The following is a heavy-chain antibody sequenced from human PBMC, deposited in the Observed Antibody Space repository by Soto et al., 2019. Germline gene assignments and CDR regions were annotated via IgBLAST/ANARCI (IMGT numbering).Heavy chain of an antibody. CDR1: GCTFSSHT. CDR3: ARGYDVVRVPVAIRVGYFDH. CDR2: ISATGSDI. D-gene: IGHD3-16*01. V-gene: IGHV3-21*01. Sequence: EVDLVESGGGLAKPGGALRLSCTDSGCTFSSHTMNWVRQAPGKGLEWVSSISATGSDIYYGDSVMGRFTISRDNAKNSLYLQLTNLRVEDTAVYYCARGYDVVRVPVAIRVGYFDHWGQGTVVTVSS. J-gene: IGHJ4*02.